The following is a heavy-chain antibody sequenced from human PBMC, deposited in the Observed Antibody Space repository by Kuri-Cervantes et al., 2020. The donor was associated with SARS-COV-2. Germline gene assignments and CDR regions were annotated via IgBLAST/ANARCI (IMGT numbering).Heavy chain of an antibody. Sequence: GGSLRLSCKGSGYSFTSYWIGWVRQMPGKGLEWMGIIYPGDSDTRYSPSFQGQVTISADKSISTAYLQWSSLKASDTAMYYCARPSDYRSSTSCLDYWGQGTLVTVSS. D-gene: IGHD2-2*01. CDR3: ARPSDYRSSTSCLDY. V-gene: IGHV5-51*01. CDR1: GYSFTSYW. CDR2: IYPGDSDT. J-gene: IGHJ4*02.